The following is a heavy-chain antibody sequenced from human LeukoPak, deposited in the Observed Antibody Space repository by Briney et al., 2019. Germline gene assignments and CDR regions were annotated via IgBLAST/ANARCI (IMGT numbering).Heavy chain of an antibody. CDR2: TKHDGSER. V-gene: IGHV3-7*04. CDR1: GFTFTSYW. D-gene: IGHD2-21*02. CDR3: ARGGLYGDYYFDY. J-gene: IGHJ4*02. Sequence: GGSLRLSCAASGFTFTSYWMTWVRQAPGKGLEWVANTKHDGSERYYVDSVKGRFTISRDNVENSLFLQMDSLRAEDTAVYYCARGGLYGDYYFDYWGQGTLVTVTS.